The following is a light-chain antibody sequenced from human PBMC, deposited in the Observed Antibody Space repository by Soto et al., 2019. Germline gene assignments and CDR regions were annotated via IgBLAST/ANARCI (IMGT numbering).Light chain of an antibody. CDR1: ETITRGY. V-gene: IGKV3-20*01. CDR3: QQYGSSRRT. J-gene: IGKJ1*01. Sequence: WTHYQEKLSLSPGERATRSFSGSETITRGYLAWYQQKPGQAPRLLIYGASSTATGIPDRFSGSGSGTDFTLTISRLEPEDFAVYYCQQYGSSRRTFCQGANVDIK. CDR2: GAS.